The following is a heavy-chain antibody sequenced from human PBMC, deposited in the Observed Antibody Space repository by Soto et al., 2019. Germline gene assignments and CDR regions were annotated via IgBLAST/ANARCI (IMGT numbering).Heavy chain of an antibody. CDR2: IYYSGST. V-gene: IGHV4-59*01. CDR3: ARGDPLLWFGEKVYYGMDV. CDR1: GGSISSYY. D-gene: IGHD3-10*01. J-gene: IGHJ6*02. Sequence: QVQLQESGPGLVKPSETLSLTCTVSGGSISSYYWSWIRQPPGTGLEWIGYIYYSGSTNYNPSLKSRVTISVDTSKNQFSLKLSSVNAADTAVYYCARGDPLLWFGEKVYYGMDVWGQGTTVTVSS.